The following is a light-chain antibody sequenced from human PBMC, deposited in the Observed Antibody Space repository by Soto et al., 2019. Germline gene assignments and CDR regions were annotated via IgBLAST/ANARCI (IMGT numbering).Light chain of an antibody. Sequence: ELVTTNSPATLSLSPGERATLSCRSSQSVSRSYLAWYQQKPGQAPRLLIYGASSRATGIPDRFSGSGSGTDFTLTITSLEPEDFAVYYCQQRSNWPTITFGQGTRLEI. CDR2: GAS. CDR1: QSVSRSY. V-gene: IGKV3D-20*02. J-gene: IGKJ5*01. CDR3: QQRSNWPTIT.